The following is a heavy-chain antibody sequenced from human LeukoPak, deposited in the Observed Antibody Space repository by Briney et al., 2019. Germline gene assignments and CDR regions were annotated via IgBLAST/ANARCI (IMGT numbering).Heavy chain of an antibody. V-gene: IGHV3-30*18. CDR2: ISYDGSNK. CDR1: GFTFSSYG. Sequence: GGSLRLSCAVSGFTFSSYGMHWVRQAPGKGLEWVAAISYDGSNKYYADSVKGRFTISRDNSKNTLYLQMNSLRAEDTAVYYCAKDRYYDILTGLRGYFDYWGQGTLVTVSS. CDR3: AKDRYYDILTGLRGYFDY. J-gene: IGHJ4*02. D-gene: IGHD3-9*01.